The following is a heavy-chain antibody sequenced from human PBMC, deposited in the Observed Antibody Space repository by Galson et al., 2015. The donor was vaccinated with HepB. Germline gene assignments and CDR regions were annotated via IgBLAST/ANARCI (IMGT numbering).Heavy chain of an antibody. D-gene: IGHD5-18*01. Sequence: SVKVSCKASGYTFTRYGISWVRQAPGQGLEWMGWISAYNGNTNYAQRLQGRVTMTTDTSTSTAYMGLRSLRSDDTAVYYCARVDYAGYSYGPFDYWGQGTLVTVSS. J-gene: IGHJ4*02. CDR3: ARVDYAGYSYGPFDY. CDR2: ISAYNGNT. V-gene: IGHV1-18*01. CDR1: GYTFTRYG.